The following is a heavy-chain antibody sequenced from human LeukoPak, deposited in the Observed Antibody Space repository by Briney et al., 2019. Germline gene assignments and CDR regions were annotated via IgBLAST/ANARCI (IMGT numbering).Heavy chain of an antibody. D-gene: IGHD2-2*01. J-gene: IGHJ4*02. V-gene: IGHV3-23*01. CDR1: GFTFSSYA. CDR2: ISDSGGST. CDR3: AKDHEDIVVVPAAVFAY. Sequence: PGGSLRLSCAASGFTFSSYAMSWVRQAPGKGLEWVSAISDSGGSTYYADSVKGQFTISRDNSKNTLYLQMNSLRAEDTAIYYCAKDHEDIVVVPAAVFAYWGQGTLVTVSS.